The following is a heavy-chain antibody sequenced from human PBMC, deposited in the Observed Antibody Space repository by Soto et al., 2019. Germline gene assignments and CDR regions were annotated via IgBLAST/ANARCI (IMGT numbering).Heavy chain of an antibody. V-gene: IGHV3-23*01. CDR1: GFTFSSYA. CDR3: AKGRRWGITSFLVVTSFDY. Sequence: EVQLLESGGGLVQPGGSLRLSCAASGFTFSSYAMSWVRQAPGKGLEWVSAISGSGGSTYYADSVKGRFTISRDNSKNTLDLQMNRLRAGDTAVYYCAKGRRWGITSFLVVTSFDYWGQGTLVTVSS. D-gene: IGHD3-3*01. CDR2: ISGSGGST. J-gene: IGHJ4*02.